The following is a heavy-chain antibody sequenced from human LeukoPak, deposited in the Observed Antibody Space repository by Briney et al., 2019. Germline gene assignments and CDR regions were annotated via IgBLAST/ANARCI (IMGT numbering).Heavy chain of an antibody. D-gene: IGHD3-22*01. CDR1: GGTFSSYA. CDR2: IIPIFGTA. CDR3: ARDRDYYDSTYDAFDI. V-gene: IGHV1-69*01. J-gene: IGHJ3*02. Sequence: SVKVSCKASGGTFSSYAISWVRQAPGQGLEWMGGIIPIFGTANYAQKFQGRVTITADESTSTAYMELSSLRSEDTAVYYCARDRDYYDSTYDAFDIWGKGTMVTVSS.